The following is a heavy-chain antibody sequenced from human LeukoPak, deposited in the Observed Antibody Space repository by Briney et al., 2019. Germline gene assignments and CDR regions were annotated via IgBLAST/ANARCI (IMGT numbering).Heavy chain of an antibody. CDR3: ARAGDYVWGSYRYTHRDSFDY. D-gene: IGHD3-16*02. V-gene: IGHV4-61*02. Sequence: SQTLSLTCTVSGGSISSGSYYWSWIRQPAGKGLEWIGRIYTSGSTNYNPSLKSRVTISVDTSKNQFSLKLSSVTAADTAVYYCARAGDYVWGSYRYTHRDSFDYWGQGTLVTVSS. CDR1: GGSISSGSYY. CDR2: IYTSGST. J-gene: IGHJ4*02.